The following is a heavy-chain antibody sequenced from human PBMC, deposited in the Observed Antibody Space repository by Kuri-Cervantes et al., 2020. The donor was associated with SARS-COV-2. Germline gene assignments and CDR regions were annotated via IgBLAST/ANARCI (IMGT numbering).Heavy chain of an antibody. CDR3: ARDRVGVLDS. CDR2: INSDGSST. J-gene: IGHJ4*02. CDR1: GFTFSNYW. Sequence: GESLKISCAASGFTFSNYWMHWVRQAPGKGLVWVSRINSDGSSTSYADSVKGRFTISRDNSKNTLCLNMSSLRAEDTAMYYCARDRVGVLDSWGQGTLVTVSS. V-gene: IGHV3-74*01. D-gene: IGHD2-21*01.